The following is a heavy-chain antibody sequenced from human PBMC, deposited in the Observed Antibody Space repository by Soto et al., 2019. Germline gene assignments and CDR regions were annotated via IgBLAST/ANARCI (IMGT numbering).Heavy chain of an antibody. V-gene: IGHV3-73*02. Sequence: EVQLEESGGGLVQPGGSLKLSCVASGFTFSGSAMHWVRQASGKGLEWVGRIRSKDNNYATSYGASVRGRFTISRDDSKNTAYLQMNSLKTEDTAVYYCTRPSFNSGYDFRIPNGRDVWGQGTTVTVSS. CDR2: IRSKDNNYAT. D-gene: IGHD5-12*01. CDR3: TRPSFNSGYDFRIPNGRDV. J-gene: IGHJ6*02. CDR1: GFTFSGSA.